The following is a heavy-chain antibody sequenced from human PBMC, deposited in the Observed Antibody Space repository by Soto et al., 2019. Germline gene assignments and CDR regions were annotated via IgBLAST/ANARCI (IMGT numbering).Heavy chain of an antibody. Sequence: QVQLVQSGTEVTKPGASVKVSCKASGYTFTSYGISWVRQAPGQGPEWMGWISTYNGNPNYAQTLQGRFPTPTDQSTITAYMAVRSLTFNDPAVCYGASPPFYSTSLTTAFEICGQATVVIGSS. D-gene: IGHD6-6*01. CDR3: ASPPFYSTSLTTAFEI. J-gene: IGHJ3*02. V-gene: IGHV1-18*01. CDR2: ISTYNGNP. CDR1: GYTFTSYG.